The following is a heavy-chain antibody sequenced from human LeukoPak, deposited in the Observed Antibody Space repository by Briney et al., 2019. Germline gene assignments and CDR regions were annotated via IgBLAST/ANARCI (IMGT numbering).Heavy chain of an antibody. CDR1: GFTFGRYG. CDR3: ASIAVAGFDY. D-gene: IGHD6-19*01. Sequence: GGSLRLSCAASGFTFGRYGMHWVRQAPGKGLEWVAVIWYDGSNKYYADSVKGRFTISRDNSKNTLYLQMNSLGAEDTAVYYCASIAVAGFDYWGQGTLVTVSS. V-gene: IGHV3-33*01. CDR2: IWYDGSNK. J-gene: IGHJ4*02.